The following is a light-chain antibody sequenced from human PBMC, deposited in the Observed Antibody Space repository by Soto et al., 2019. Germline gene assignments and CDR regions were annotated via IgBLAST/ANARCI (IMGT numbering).Light chain of an antibody. J-gene: IGKJ5*01. CDR2: AAS. Sequence: DIQLTQSPSFLSASVGDRVTITCRASQGICRYLVWYQQKPGKAPKLLIYAASTLQSGVPSRFSGSGSGTEFTLTISSLQPEDFATYSCQQLNSYPIPFGQGTRLEIK. V-gene: IGKV1-9*01. CDR1: QGICRY. CDR3: QQLNSYPIP.